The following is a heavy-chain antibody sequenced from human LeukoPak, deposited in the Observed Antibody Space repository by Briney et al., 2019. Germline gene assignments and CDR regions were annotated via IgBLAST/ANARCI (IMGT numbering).Heavy chain of an antibody. D-gene: IGHD1-26*01. J-gene: IGHJ3*02. V-gene: IGHV7-4-1*02. CDR1: GYTFTSYG. Sequence: ASVKVSCKASGYTFTSYGISWVRQAPGQGLEWMGWINTNTGNPTYAQGFTGRFVFSLDTSVSTAYLQISSLKAEDTAVYYCAREDSGSYYGAFDIWGQGTMVTVSS. CDR3: AREDSGSYYGAFDI. CDR2: INTNTGNP.